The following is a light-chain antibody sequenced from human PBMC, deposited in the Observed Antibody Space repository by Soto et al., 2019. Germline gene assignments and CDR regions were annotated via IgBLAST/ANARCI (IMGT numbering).Light chain of an antibody. CDR3: QKYSSVIT. J-gene: IGKJ5*01. V-gene: IGKV1-27*01. CDR2: AAS. CDR1: QGISNF. Sequence: DIQMTQSPSPLSASVGDRVTITCRASQGISNFLAWYQQKPGKVPKLLISAASTLQSGVPSRFSGSGSGTDFTLTITSLQPEDVATYYCQKYSSVITFGQGTRLE.